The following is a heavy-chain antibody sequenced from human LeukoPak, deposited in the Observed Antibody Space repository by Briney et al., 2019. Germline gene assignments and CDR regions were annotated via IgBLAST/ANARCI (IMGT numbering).Heavy chain of an antibody. CDR1: GFSFNSFG. V-gene: IGHV3-23*01. CDR2: IHSRGDNT. J-gene: IGHJ6*03. Sequence: GGSLRLSCAASGFSFNSFGMSWVHQTPGKGLEWVSSIHSRGDNTHYADSLEGRFTISRDTWKNTVYLQMNRLRVEDTATYYCARQILRGSYFYYLDVWGTGTPVTVSS. D-gene: IGHD3-10*01. CDR3: ARQILRGSYFYYLDV.